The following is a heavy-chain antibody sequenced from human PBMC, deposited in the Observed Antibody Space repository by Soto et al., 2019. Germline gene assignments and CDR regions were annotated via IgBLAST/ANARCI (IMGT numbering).Heavy chain of an antibody. D-gene: IGHD6-19*01. CDR1: GGSISSGGSS. CDR3: ARLQWLASRGFDY. V-gene: IGHV4-30-2*01. J-gene: IGHJ4*02. CDR2: IYHSGST. Sequence: QLQLQESGSGLVKPSQTLSLTCAVSGGSISSGGSSWSWIRQPPGKGLEWIGYIYHSGSTYYNPSLKSRVTISVDRSKNQFSLKLSSVTAADTAVYYCARLQWLASRGFDYWGQGTLVTVSS.